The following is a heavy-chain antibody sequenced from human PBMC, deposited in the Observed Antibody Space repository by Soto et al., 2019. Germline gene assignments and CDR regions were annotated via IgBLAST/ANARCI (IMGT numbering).Heavy chain of an antibody. D-gene: IGHD5-12*01. CDR2: ISHSGNT. J-gene: IGHJ4*02. CDR1: VDSISSSSSH. Sequence: SETLSLTCSVSVDSISSSSSHWGWIRQPPGKGLEWIGTISHSGNTYYKSSLKSRVTISVDTSKNQFSLKLSSVTAADTAVYYCASTRLVATSVWYWGQGTLFTVSS. V-gene: IGHV4-39*01. CDR3: ASTRLVATSVWY.